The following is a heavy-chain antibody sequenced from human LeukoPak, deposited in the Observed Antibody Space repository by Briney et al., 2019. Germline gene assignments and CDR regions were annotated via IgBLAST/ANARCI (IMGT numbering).Heavy chain of an antibody. D-gene: IGHD2-15*01. V-gene: IGHV1-18*01. Sequence: ASVKVSCKASGYTFTSYGISWVRQAPGQGLEWMGWISAYNGNTNYAQKLQGRVTMTTDTSTSTAYMELRSLRSDDTAVYYCARRNWVRCSGGSCYSWSGYYYYYMDVWGKGTTVTVSS. CDR2: ISAYNGNT. CDR1: GYTFTSYG. CDR3: ARRNWVRCSGGSCYSWSGYYYYYMDV. J-gene: IGHJ6*03.